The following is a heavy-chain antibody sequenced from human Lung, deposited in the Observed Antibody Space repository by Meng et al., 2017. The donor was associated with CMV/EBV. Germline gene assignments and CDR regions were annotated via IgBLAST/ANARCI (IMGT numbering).Heavy chain of an antibody. CDR1: GGSITSGNYY. Sequence: LXXTVSGGSITSGNYYWTWIRQHPGKGLEWIGFIYHGGSTDYNPSLKSRLTISVDTSKNQFSLKLSSVTAADTAVYYCAGDRFSITGTTYLGFGMDVWGQGXTVTVSS. CDR3: AGDRFSITGTTYLGFGMDV. CDR2: IYHGGST. D-gene: IGHD1-7*01. V-gene: IGHV4-31*03. J-gene: IGHJ6*02.